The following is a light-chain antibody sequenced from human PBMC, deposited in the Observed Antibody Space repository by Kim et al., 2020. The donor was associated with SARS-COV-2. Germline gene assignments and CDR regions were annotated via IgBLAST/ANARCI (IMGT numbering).Light chain of an antibody. CDR1: QSVLYSSNNKNY. V-gene: IGKV4-1*01. J-gene: IGKJ2*01. CDR3: QQYYSTPDT. CDR2: WAS. Sequence: RATINCKSSQSVLYSSNNKNYLAWYQQKPGQPPKLLIYWASTRESGVPDRFSGSGSWTDFTLTISSLQAEDVAVYYCQQYYSTPDTFGQGTKLEI.